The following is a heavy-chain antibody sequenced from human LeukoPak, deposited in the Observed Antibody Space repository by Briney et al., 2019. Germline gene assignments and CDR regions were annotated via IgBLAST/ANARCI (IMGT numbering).Heavy chain of an antibody. V-gene: IGHV1-69*13. CDR3: ARVGWAAPGRSFAYYFDY. D-gene: IGHD3-10*01. CDR2: IIPIFGTA. Sequence: GASVKVSCKASGGTFSSYAISWVRQAPGQGLEWMGGIIPIFGTANYAQKFQGRVTITADESTSTAYMELSSLRSEDTAVYYCARVGWAAPGRSFAYYFDYWGQGTLVTVSS. CDR1: GGTFSSYA. J-gene: IGHJ4*02.